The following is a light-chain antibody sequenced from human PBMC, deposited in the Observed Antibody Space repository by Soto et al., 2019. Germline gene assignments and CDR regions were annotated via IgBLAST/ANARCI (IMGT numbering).Light chain of an antibody. CDR1: SSDVGGYNY. CDR3: CSYTTRSTWV. V-gene: IGLV2-14*01. J-gene: IGLJ3*02. CDR2: EVS. Sequence: QSVLTQPASVPGSPGQSITISCTGTSSDVGGYNYVSWYQQHPGKAPRFMIYEVSNRPSGVSNRFSGSKSGNTASLTISGLQADDEADYYCCSYTTRSTWVFGGGTKLTVL.